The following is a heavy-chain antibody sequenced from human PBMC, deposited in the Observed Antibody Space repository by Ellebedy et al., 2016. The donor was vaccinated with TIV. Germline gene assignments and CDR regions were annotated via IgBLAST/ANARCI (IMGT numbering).Heavy chain of an antibody. J-gene: IGHJ3*02. V-gene: IGHV4-39*01. Sequence: MPSETLSLTCAVSGGSISSSTDYWGWIRQPPGKGLEWIGSINNSGTAFYNPSLRSRVTISVDMSQNQFSLKLSSVTAADTAVYYCARHRVSGVRAFDIWGQGTMVTVSS. D-gene: IGHD6-6*01. CDR1: GGSISSSTDY. CDR2: INNSGTA. CDR3: ARHRVSGVRAFDI.